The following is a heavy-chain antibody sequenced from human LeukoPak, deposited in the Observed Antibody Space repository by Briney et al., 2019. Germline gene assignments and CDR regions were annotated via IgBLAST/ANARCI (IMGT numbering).Heavy chain of an antibody. CDR2: ISFDGSNQ. D-gene: IGHD4-17*01. CDR1: GFTFSSFG. CDR3: AKSHPPTVTTEEGEYLQH. V-gene: IGHV3-30*18. Sequence: PGGSLRLSCAASGFTFSSFGMHWVRQAPGQGLEWVAVISFDGSNQYYADSVKGRFTIYRDNFKNTVYLRMNSLRAEETAVYYCAKSHPPTVTTEEGEYLQHWGQGTLVTVSS. J-gene: IGHJ1*01.